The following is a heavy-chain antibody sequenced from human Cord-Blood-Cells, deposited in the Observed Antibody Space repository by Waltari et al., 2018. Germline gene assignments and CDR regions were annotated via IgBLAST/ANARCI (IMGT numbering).Heavy chain of an antibody. J-gene: IGHJ4*02. CDR1: GYPFSSYG. V-gene: IGHV3-7*01. CDR2: IKQDGSEK. Sequence: EVQLVESGGGLVQPGGSLRVSFAASGYPFSSYGMSWVRQAPGKGLEWVANIKQDGSEKYYVDSVKGRFTISRDNAKNSLYLQMNSLRAEDTAVYYCARGISSSSFDYWGQGTLVTVSS. CDR3: ARGISSSSFDY. D-gene: IGHD6-13*01.